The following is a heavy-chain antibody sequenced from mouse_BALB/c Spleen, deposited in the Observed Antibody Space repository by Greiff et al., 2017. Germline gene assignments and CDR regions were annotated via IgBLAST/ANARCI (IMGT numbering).Heavy chain of an antibody. J-gene: IGHJ2*01. CDR1: GFSLTSYG. V-gene: IGHV2-9*02. D-gene: IGHD1-1*01. CDR3: ARQLRGYFDY. CDR2: IWAGGST. Sequence: VHLVESGPGLVAPSQSLSITCTVSGFSLTSYGVHWVRQPPGKGLEWLGVIWAGGSTNYNSALMSRLSISKDNSKSQVFLKMNSLQTDDTAMYYCARQLRGYFDYWGQGTTLTVSS.